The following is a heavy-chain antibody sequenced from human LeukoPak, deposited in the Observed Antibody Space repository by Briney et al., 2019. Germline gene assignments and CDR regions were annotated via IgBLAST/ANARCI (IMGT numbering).Heavy chain of an antibody. CDR2: IRSKTDGGTT. J-gene: IGHJ4*02. CDR3: TTITDY. CDR1: GFTFRNAW. V-gene: IGHV3-15*01. Sequence: GGALRLSCAASGFTFRNAWMSWVRQAPGKGLEWVGRIRSKTDGGTTDYSAPVKGRFTISRDDSKNTMYLQMNSLKIEDTAVYYCTTITDYWGQGTLVTVSS.